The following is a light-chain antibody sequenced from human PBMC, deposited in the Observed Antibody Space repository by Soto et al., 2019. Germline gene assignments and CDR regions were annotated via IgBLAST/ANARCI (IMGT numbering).Light chain of an antibody. J-gene: IGLJ1*01. Sequence: QSALTQPPSASGSPGQSVTISCTGTSSDVGGYNYVSWYQQHPGKAPKLMIYEVSKRPSGVPDPFSGSKSGNTASLTVSGLQAEDEADYYCSSYAGSNNFDVFGTGTKLTVL. V-gene: IGLV2-8*01. CDR3: SSYAGSNNFDV. CDR1: SSDVGGYNY. CDR2: EVS.